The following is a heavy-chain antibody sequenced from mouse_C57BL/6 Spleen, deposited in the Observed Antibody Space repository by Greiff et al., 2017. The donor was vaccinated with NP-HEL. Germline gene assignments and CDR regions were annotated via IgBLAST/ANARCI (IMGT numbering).Heavy chain of an antibody. V-gene: IGHV1-52*01. Sequence: QVQLQQPGAELVRPGSSVKLSCKASGYTFTSYWMHWVKQRPIQGLEWIGNIDPSDSDTHYNQKFKDKATLTVDKSSSTTYMQLSSLTSEDSAVYYCARYYSNNWYFDVWGTGTTVTVSS. CDR2: IDPSDSDT. CDR1: GYTFTSYW. J-gene: IGHJ1*03. CDR3: ARYYSNNWYFDV. D-gene: IGHD2-5*01.